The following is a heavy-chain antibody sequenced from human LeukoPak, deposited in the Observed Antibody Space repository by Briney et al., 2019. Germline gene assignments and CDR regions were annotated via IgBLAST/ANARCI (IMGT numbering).Heavy chain of an antibody. CDR1: GGSISSYY. Sequence: SETLSLTCTIPGGSISSYYWSWIRQPPGKGPEWIGYIYYRGSTNYNPSLKSRVTISVHTSKNQFSPKLSSVTASDTPLYYWARVLWYFDLWGGGTLVTVSS. J-gene: IGHJ2*01. V-gene: IGHV4-59*01. CDR2: IYYRGST. CDR3: ARVLWYFDL.